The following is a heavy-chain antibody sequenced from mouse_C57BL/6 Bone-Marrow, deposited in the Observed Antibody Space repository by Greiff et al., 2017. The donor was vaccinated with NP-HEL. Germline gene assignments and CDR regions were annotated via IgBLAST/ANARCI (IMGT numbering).Heavy chain of an antibody. CDR1: GFTFSDFY. V-gene: IGHV7-1*01. Sequence: EVQVVESGGGLVQSGRSLRLSCATSGFTFSDFYMEWVRQAPGKGLEWIAASRNKANDYTTEYSASVKGRFIVSRDTSQSILYLQMNALRAEDTAIYYCARDYYGYYAMDYWGQGTSVTVSS. CDR2: SRNKANDYTT. D-gene: IGHD1-1*02. J-gene: IGHJ4*01. CDR3: ARDYYGYYAMDY.